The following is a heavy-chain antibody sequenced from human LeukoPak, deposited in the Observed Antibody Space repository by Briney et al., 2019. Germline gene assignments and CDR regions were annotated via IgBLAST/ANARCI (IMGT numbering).Heavy chain of an antibody. CDR1: GFSFSSYI. CDR3: AKGSKAAAGIFDY. J-gene: IGHJ4*02. D-gene: IGHD6-13*01. Sequence: AGGSLRLSCAASGFSFSSYITNWVRQAPGKGLEWVSSISSSSSYIYYADSVKGRFTISRDNAKNSLYLQMNSLRAEDTAVYYCAKGSKAAAGIFDYWGQGTLVTVSS. V-gene: IGHV3-21*01. CDR2: ISSSSSYI.